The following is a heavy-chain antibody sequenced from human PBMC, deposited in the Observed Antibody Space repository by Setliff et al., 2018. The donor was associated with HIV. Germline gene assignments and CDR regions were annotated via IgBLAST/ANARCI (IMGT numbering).Heavy chain of an antibody. CDR3: ASAVAGTREFDY. CDR2: IYHSGST. CDR1: GGSISGYY. J-gene: IGHJ4*02. Sequence: PSETLSLTCTVSGGSISGYYWSWIRQPPGKGLEWIGYIYHSGSTNYNPSLKSRVSISVDTSKNQFSLKVTSMTAADTAVYYCASAVAGTREFDYWGRGTQVTVSS. V-gene: IGHV4-59*01. D-gene: IGHD6-13*01.